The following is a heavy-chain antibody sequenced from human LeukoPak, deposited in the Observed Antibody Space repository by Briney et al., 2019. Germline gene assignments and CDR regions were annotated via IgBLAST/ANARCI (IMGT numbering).Heavy chain of an antibody. D-gene: IGHD3-22*01. J-gene: IGHJ6*03. V-gene: IGHV4-59*01. CDR2: IYYSGST. CDR3: ARRTRENYYDSSGYDYYYMDV. CDR1: GGSISSYY. Sequence: PSETLSLTCTVSGGSISSYYWSWIRQPQGQGLEWMGYIYYSGSTNYNPSLKSRVTISVDTSKTQFSLKLSSVTAADTAVYYCARRTRENYYDSSGYDYYYMDVWGKGTTVTVSS.